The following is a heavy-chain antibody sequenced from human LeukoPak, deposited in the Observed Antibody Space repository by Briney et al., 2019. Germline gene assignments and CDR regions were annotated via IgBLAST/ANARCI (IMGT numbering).Heavy chain of an antibody. CDR1: GGSISSSSYY. D-gene: IGHD3-22*01. V-gene: IGHV4-39*01. CDR3: ARQYYYDSSGYYYNYFDY. CDR2: IYYSGST. J-gene: IGHJ4*02. Sequence: SETLSLTCTVSGGSISSSSYYWGWIRQPPGKGLEWIGSIYYSGSTNYNPSLKSRVTIPVDTSKNQFSLKLSSVTAADTAVYYCARQYYYDSSGYYYNYFDYWGQGTLVTVSS.